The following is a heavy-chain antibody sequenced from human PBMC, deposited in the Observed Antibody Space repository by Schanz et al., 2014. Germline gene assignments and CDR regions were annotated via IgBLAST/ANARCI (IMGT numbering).Heavy chain of an antibody. D-gene: IGHD1-26*01. J-gene: IGHJ4*02. CDR1: GGSISSYY. Sequence: QVPLQESGPGLVKPSETLSLTCTVSGGSISSYYWSWIRQPPGKGLEWIGHRDSSGSTKYNPSLKSRVTISIDTSKNQISLRLRSVTEADTAVYYCARDGLGGDYWGQGTLVTVSA. CDR2: RDSSGST. CDR3: ARDGLGGDY. V-gene: IGHV4-59*01.